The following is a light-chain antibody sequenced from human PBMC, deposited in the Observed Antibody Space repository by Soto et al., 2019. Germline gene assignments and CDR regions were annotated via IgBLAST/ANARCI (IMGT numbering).Light chain of an antibody. CDR1: QSISNS. CDR3: QQRRNWWT. CDR2: DAS. V-gene: IGKV3-11*01. J-gene: IGKJ1*01. Sequence: EIVLTQSPATLSLSPGERATLSCRASQSISNSFAWYQQKPGQAPRLLIFDASSRAPGIPARFSGSGSGTDFSLTISSLEPEDFAVYYCQQRRNWWTFGQGTRVEIK.